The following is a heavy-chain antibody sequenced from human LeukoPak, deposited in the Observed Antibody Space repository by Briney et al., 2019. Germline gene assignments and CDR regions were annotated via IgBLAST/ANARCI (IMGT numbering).Heavy chain of an antibody. CDR1: GFTFSSYS. CDR2: ISSSSSYI. J-gene: IGHJ4*02. CDR3: ARDRGTNIVTAGLRPGYIDC. V-gene: IGHV3-21*01. D-gene: IGHD2-21*02. Sequence: GGSLRLSCAASGFTFSSYSMTWVRQAPGKGLEWVSSISSSSSYIYYADSVKGRFTISRDNSRDTLFLQMNSLRVEDSAVYYCARDRGTNIVTAGLRPGYIDCWGQGTLVTVSS.